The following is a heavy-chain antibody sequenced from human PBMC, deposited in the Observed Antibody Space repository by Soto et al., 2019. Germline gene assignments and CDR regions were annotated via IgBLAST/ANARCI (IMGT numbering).Heavy chain of an antibody. V-gene: IGHV4-39*02. J-gene: IGHJ5*02. CDR2: IFYTGTT. CDR3: ARLVVVAPVANA. D-gene: IGHD2-2*01. Sequence: PSETLSLTCSVSGGSISYNSYYWGWIRQPPGKGLEWVGGIFYTGTTYYSPSLKDRVTISVDTSKNSFSLNLTSMTAADTAVYFCARLVVVAPVANAWGQGTLVTVSS. CDR1: GGSISYNSYY.